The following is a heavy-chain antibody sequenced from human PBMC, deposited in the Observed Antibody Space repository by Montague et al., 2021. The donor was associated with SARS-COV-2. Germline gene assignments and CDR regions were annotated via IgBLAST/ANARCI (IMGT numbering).Heavy chain of an antibody. J-gene: IGHJ4*02. V-gene: IGHV4-59*01. D-gene: IGHD1-26*01. CDR2: IYYTGST. Sequence: SETLSLTCTVSGGSISPFYWSWIRQPPGKGLEWIGNIYYTGSTNXNSSLKSRLTISVDTSENQFSLKVTSVTPADTAVYYCARVGWGLRVGSDYFDYWGQGTLVTVSS. CDR1: GGSISPFY. CDR3: ARVGWGLRVGSDYFDY.